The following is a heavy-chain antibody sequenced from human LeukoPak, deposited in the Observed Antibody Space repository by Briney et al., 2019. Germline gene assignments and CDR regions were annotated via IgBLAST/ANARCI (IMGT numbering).Heavy chain of an antibody. D-gene: IGHD1-7*01. CDR1: GFTFSSYW. CDR2: IKQDGSEK. J-gene: IGHJ4*02. CDR3: AREDDWNYEDY. Sequence: GGSLRLSCAASGFTFSSYWMSWVRQAPGKGLEWVANIKQDGSEKYYVNSVKGRFTISRDNAKHSLYLQMNSLRAEDTAIYYCAREDDWNYEDYWGQGTLVTVSS. V-gene: IGHV3-7*01.